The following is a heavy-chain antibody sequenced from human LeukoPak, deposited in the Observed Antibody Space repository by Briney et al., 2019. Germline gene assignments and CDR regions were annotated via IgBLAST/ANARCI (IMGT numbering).Heavy chain of an antibody. J-gene: IGHJ4*02. CDR2: ISPNSGGT. D-gene: IGHD3-22*01. V-gene: IGHV1-2*02. CDR3: ARSYYYDSSGYYPYYFDY. CDR1: GYTFTGYY. Sequence: ASVKVSCKASGYTFTGYYMHWVRQAPGQGLEWMGWISPNSGGTNYAQKFQGRVTMTRDTSISTAYMELSRLRSDDTAVYYCARSYYYDSSGYYPYYFDYWGQGTLVTVSS.